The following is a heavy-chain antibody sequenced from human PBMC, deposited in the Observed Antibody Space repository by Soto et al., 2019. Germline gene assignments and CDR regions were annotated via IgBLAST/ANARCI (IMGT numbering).Heavy chain of an antibody. V-gene: IGHV4-59*01. CDR3: ARAGWFGLYFDY. Sequence: SETLSLTCTVSGGSISSYYWSWIRQPPGKGLEWIGYIYYSGSTNYNPSLKSRVTISVDTSKNQFSLKLSSVTAVDTAVYYCARAGWFGLYFDYWGQGTLVTVSS. CDR1: GGSISSYY. D-gene: IGHD3-10*01. CDR2: IYYSGST. J-gene: IGHJ4*02.